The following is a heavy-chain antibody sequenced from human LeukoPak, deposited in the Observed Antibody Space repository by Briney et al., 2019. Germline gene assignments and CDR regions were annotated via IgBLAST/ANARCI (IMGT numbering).Heavy chain of an antibody. CDR2: INPNSGGT. Sequence: ASVKVSCKASGYTFTGYYMHWVRQAPGQGLDWMGWINPNSGGTNYAQKFQGRVTMTRDTSISTAYMELSRLRSDGTAVYYCARESGIAENAFDIWGQGTMVTVSS. CDR1: GYTFTGYY. CDR3: ARESGIAENAFDI. V-gene: IGHV1-2*02. D-gene: IGHD6-13*01. J-gene: IGHJ3*02.